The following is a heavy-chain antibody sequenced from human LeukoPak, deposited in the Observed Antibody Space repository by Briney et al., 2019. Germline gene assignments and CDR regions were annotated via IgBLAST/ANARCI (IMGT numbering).Heavy chain of an antibody. J-gene: IGHJ4*02. CDR3: ARGRVRGYFDWLSNDY. Sequence: ASVKVSCKASGYTFTGYYMHWVRQAPGQGLEWMGWINPNSGGTNYAQKFQGSVTMTRDTSISTAYMELSRLRSDDTAVYYCARGRVRGYFDWLSNDYWGQGTLVTVSS. V-gene: IGHV1-2*02. CDR2: INPNSGGT. CDR1: GYTFTGYY. D-gene: IGHD3-9*01.